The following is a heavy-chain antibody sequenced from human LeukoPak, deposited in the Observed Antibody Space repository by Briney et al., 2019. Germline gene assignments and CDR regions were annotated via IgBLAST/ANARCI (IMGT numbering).Heavy chain of an antibody. Sequence: PSETLSLTCAVYGGSFSGYYWSWIRQPPGKGLEWIGEINHSGSTNYHPSLKSRVTISVDTSKNQFSLKLSSVTAADTAVYYCARGTIAAAGRGFDYWGQGTLVTVSS. CDR1: GGSFSGYY. CDR2: INHSGST. D-gene: IGHD6-13*01. J-gene: IGHJ4*02. V-gene: IGHV4-34*01. CDR3: ARGTIAAAGRGFDY.